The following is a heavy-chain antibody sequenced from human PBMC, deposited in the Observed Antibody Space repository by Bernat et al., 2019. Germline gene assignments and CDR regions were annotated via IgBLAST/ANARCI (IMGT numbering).Heavy chain of an antibody. CDR2: ISWNSGSI. CDR3: AKDNGGSYSFWVGYFDY. Sequence: EVQLVESGGGLVQPGRSLRLSCAASGFTFDDYAMHWVRQAPGKGLEWVSGISWNSGSIGYADSVKGRFTISRDNAKNSLYLQMNSLRAEDTALYYCAKDNGGSYSFWVGYFDYWGQGTLVTVSS. CDR1: GFTFDDYA. V-gene: IGHV3-9*01. D-gene: IGHD1-26*01. J-gene: IGHJ4*02.